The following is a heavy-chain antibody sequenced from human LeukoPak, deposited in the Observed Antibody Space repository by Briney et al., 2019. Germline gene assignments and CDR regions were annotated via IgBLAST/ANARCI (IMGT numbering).Heavy chain of an antibody. J-gene: IGHJ3*02. D-gene: IGHD3-16*02. CDR3: ARVYYDYVWGSYRYGAFDI. V-gene: IGHV7-4-1*02. Sequence: GASVKVSCKASGDIFSSYAINWVRQAPGQGLEWMGWINTNTGNPTYAQGFTGRFVFSLDTSVSTAYLQISSLKAEDTAVYYCARVYYDYVWGSYRYGAFDIWGQGTMVTVSS. CDR1: GDIFSSYA. CDR2: INTNTGNP.